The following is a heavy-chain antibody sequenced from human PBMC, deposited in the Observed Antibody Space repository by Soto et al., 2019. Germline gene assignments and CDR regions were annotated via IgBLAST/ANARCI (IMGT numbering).Heavy chain of an antibody. CDR1: GFTFSSYR. CDR2: ISSSSNTI. J-gene: IGHJ4*02. CDR3: SGPYYSGSGSYSN. Sequence: EVQLVESGGGLVQPGGSLRLSCAASGFTFSSYRMNWVRQAPGKGLEWVSYISSSSNTIYYADSVKGRFTISRDNAKNTLYLQMNSLRAEDTAVYYCSGPYYSGSGSYSNWGQGTLVTVSS. D-gene: IGHD3-10*01. V-gene: IGHV3-48*01.